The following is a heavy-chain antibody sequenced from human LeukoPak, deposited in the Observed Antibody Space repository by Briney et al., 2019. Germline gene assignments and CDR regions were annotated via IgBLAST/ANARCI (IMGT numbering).Heavy chain of an antibody. CDR2: IYHSGST. Sequence: SETLSLTCTVSGYSISSGYYWGWIRQPPGKGLEWIGSIYHSGSTYYNPSLKSRVTISVDTSKNQFSLKLSSVTAADTAVYYCARVGIAAEGESFQHWGQGTLVTVSS. D-gene: IGHD6-13*01. CDR1: GYSISSGYY. V-gene: IGHV4-38-2*02. J-gene: IGHJ1*01. CDR3: ARVGIAAEGESFQH.